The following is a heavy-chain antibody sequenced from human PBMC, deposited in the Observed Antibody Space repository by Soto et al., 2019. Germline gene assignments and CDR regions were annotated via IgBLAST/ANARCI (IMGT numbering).Heavy chain of an antibody. J-gene: IGHJ6*02. CDR1: GYTFTRNG. V-gene: IGHV1-18*01. Sequence: QVHLVQSGAEVKKPGASVNVSCKTSGYTFTRNGISWVRQAPGQGLEWMGWISPNSGSIKYAQKLQGRGIKTTVTSTRTPYMALRTLRSDLTSIYYCMKVRFSNRWPSRELLGPGITVSFSS. CDR2: ISPNSGSI. D-gene: IGHD4-4*01. CDR3: MKVRFSNRWPSREL.